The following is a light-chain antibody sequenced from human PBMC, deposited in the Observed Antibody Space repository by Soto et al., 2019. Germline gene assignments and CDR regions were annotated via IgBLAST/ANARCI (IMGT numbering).Light chain of an antibody. J-gene: IGKJ5*01. Sequence: DIQLTQSPSFLSASVGDRVTITCRASQGINSYLAWYQQKPGKAPKLLIYFASTLQSGVPSRFSGSGSGTEFTLTISSLQPEDFASYYCQQINGYPITFGQGTRLEIK. CDR3: QQINGYPIT. CDR2: FAS. V-gene: IGKV1-9*01. CDR1: QGINSY.